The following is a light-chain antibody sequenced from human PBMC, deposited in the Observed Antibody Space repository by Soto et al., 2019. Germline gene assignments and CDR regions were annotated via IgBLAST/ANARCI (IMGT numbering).Light chain of an antibody. Sequence: QSVLTQPPSVSGAPGQRVPISCIGSSSNIGAGYDVHWYQQLPGTAPKLLIFGNSNRPSGVPDRFSGSKSGTSASLAITGLQAEDEADYFCQSYASSLSGWLFGGGTKLTVL. CDR2: GNS. V-gene: IGLV1-40*01. CDR3: QSYASSLSGWL. CDR1: SSNIGAGYD. J-gene: IGLJ2*01.